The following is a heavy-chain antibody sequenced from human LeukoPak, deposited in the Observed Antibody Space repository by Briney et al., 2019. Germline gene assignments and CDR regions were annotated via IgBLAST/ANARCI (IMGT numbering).Heavy chain of an antibody. CDR3: ARAYDYVWGSYRYDSYNWFDP. CDR1: GYTFTGYY. V-gene: IGHV1-2*02. CDR2: INPNSGGT. J-gene: IGHJ5*02. Sequence: GASVKVSCKASGYTFTGYYIHWVRQAPGQGLEWMGWINPNSGGTNYAQKFQGRVTMTRDTSISTAYMELSRLRSDDTAVYYCARAYDYVWGSYRYDSYNWFDPWGQGTLVTVSS. D-gene: IGHD3-16*02.